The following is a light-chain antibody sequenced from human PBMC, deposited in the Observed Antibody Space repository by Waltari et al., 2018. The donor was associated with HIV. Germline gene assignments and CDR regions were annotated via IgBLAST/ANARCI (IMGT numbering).Light chain of an antibody. J-gene: IGLJ1*01. CDR2: EVN. V-gene: IGLV2-14*01. Sequence: QSALTQPASVSGSRGESNPIPCSGTTSYIGGYDYVLGYPQPPGKAPKLLISEVNNRPSGVSNRFSGSKSGNTASLTISGLQAEDEADYYCSSYTSSSDSYVFGTGTNVTVL. CDR1: TSYIGGYDY. CDR3: SSYTSSSDSYV.